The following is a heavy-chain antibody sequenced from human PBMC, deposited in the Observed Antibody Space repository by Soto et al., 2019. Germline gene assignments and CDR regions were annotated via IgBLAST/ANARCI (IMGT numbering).Heavy chain of an antibody. CDR1: GGSISSSSYY. D-gene: IGHD3-9*01. Sequence: SETLSLTCTVSGGSISSSSYYWGWIRQPPGKGLEWIGSIYYSGSTYYNPSLKSRVTISVDTSKNQFSLKLSSVTAADPAVYYCARHRADILTGSILWGSSNYFDYWGQGTLVTVSS. V-gene: IGHV4-39*01. CDR3: ARHRADILTGSILWGSSNYFDY. J-gene: IGHJ4*02. CDR2: IYYSGST.